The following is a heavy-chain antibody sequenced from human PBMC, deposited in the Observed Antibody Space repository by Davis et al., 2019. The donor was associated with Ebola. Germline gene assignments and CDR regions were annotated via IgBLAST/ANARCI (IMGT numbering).Heavy chain of an antibody. Sequence: GGSLRLSCAASGFMFSSYVMSWVRQAPGKGLEWVSTLGTSADTYYADSVKGRFTISRDNSKNTLYLQMNGLRVEETAIYYCAKDTSNVWFDVWGQGTMVTVAS. CDR1: GFMFSSYV. V-gene: IGHV3-23*01. CDR2: LGTSADT. J-gene: IGHJ3*01. CDR3: AKDTSNVWFDV. D-gene: IGHD6-19*01.